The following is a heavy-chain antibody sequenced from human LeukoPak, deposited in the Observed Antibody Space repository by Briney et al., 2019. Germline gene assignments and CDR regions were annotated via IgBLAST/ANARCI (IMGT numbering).Heavy chain of an antibody. Sequence: SVKVSCKCSGGTFISYAISWVRQAPGQGLEWMGGIIPIFGTANYAQKFQGRVTITADESTSTAYMELSSLRSEDTAVYYCARDLQRYCSGGSCYRGPFDYWGQGTLVTVSS. CDR2: IIPIFGTA. V-gene: IGHV1-69*01. CDR1: GGTFISYA. D-gene: IGHD2-15*01. J-gene: IGHJ4*02. CDR3: ARDLQRYCSGGSCYRGPFDY.